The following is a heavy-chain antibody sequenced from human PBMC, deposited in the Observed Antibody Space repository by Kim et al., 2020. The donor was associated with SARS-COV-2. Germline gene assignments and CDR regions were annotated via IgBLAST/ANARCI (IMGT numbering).Heavy chain of an antibody. CDR2: IYPGDSDT. CDR1: EYSFTNYW. Sequence: GASLKISCKGSEYSFTNYWIAWVRQVPGKGLEHMGIIYPGDSDTRYSPSFQGQVTISADKSISTAYLQWSSLRASDTAIYYCARHRRGGYYYGVDVWGQGTTVTVSS. J-gene: IGHJ6*02. V-gene: IGHV5-51*01. CDR3: ARHRRGGYYYGVDV.